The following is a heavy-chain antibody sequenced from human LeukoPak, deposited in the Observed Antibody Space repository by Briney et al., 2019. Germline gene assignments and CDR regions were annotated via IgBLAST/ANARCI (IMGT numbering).Heavy chain of an antibody. Sequence: PGGSLRLSCAASGFTFSSYGMHWVRQAPGKGLEWVAFIRYDGSNKYYADSVKGRFTISRDNSKNTLYLQMNSLRAEDTAVYYCAKDRVIYSSSFSFDLWGRGTLVTVSS. CDR1: GFTFSSYG. CDR2: IRYDGSNK. J-gene: IGHJ2*01. CDR3: AKDRVIYSSSFSFDL. V-gene: IGHV3-30*02. D-gene: IGHD6-13*01.